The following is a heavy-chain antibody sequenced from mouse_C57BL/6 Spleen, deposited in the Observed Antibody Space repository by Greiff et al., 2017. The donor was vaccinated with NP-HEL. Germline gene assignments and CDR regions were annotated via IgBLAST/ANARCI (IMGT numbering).Heavy chain of an antibody. CDR1: GFTFSSYG. Sequence: EVKLVESGGDLVKPGGSLKLSCAASGFTFSSYGMSWVRQTPDKRLEWVATISSGGSYTYYPDSVKGRFTISRDNAKNTLYLQMSSLKSEDTAMYYCARHSIYYDYDEGFAYWGQGTLVTVSA. CDR2: ISSGGSYT. D-gene: IGHD2-4*01. V-gene: IGHV5-6*02. CDR3: ARHSIYYDYDEGFAY. J-gene: IGHJ3*01.